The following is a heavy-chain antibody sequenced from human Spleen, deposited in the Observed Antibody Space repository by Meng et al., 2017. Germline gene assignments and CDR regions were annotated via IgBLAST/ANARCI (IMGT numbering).Heavy chain of an antibody. CDR3: AKRTFIAVDAELETH. CDR2: ISGSATSA. V-gene: IGHV3-23*01. Sequence: GESLKISCVASGFTFSRDGMSWVRQGPGKGLEWVSAISGSATSAYYAESVKGRFTISRDNSKNTVYLQMNSLRAEDTAVYYCAKRTFIAVDAELETHWGQGTLVTVSS. CDR1: GFTFSRDG. J-gene: IGHJ4*02. D-gene: IGHD2-15*01.